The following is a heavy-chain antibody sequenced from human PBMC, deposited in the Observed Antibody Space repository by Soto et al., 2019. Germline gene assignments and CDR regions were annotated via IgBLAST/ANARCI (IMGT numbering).Heavy chain of an antibody. D-gene: IGHD2-8*01. V-gene: IGHV4-34*01. Sequence: QVQLQQWGAGLLKPSETLSLTCAVYGGSFSGYYWSWIRQPPGKGLEWIGEINHSGSTNYNPSLKSRVTISVDTSKNQFSLKLSSVTAADTAVYYCARGRLMGGSSNWGQGTLVTVSS. CDR2: INHSGST. CDR3: ARGRLMGGSSN. CDR1: GGSFSGYY. J-gene: IGHJ4*02.